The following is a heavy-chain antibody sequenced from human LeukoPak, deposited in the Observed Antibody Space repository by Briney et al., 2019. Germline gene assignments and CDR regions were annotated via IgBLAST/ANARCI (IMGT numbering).Heavy chain of an antibody. J-gene: IGHJ5*02. CDR3: ARLAHDYGDFSPNWFDP. V-gene: IGHV1-2*02. Sequence: ASVKVSCKASGYTFTGYYMHWVRQAPGQGLEWMGWINPNSGGTNYAQKFQGRVTMTRDTSISTAYLQWSSLKASDTAMYYCARLAHDYGDFSPNWFDPWGQGTLVTVSS. CDR1: GYTFTGYY. D-gene: IGHD4-17*01. CDR2: INPNSGGT.